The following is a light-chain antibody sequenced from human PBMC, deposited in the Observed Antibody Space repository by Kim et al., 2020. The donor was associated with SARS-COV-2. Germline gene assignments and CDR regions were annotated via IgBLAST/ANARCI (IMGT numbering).Light chain of an antibody. CDR1: QSINNW. J-gene: IGKJ2*01. CDR3: QRYNGY. Sequence: STLSASVGDRGTITCRASQSINNWLAWYQQKPGKAPKILIYGASSLESGVPSRFSGSGSGTEFTLTISSLQPDDFATYYCQRYNGYFGQGTKLEI. CDR2: GAS. V-gene: IGKV1-5*03.